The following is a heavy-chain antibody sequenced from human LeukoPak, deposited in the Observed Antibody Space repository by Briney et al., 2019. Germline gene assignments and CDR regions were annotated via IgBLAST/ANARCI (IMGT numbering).Heavy chain of an antibody. V-gene: IGHV4-34*01. CDR1: GASFSGYC. Sequence: SETLSLTCAVYGASFSGYCWSWIRQPPGKGLEWIGEINHSGSTNYNPSLKSRVTISVDTSKNQFSLKLSSVTAADTAVYYCARGPIAAAELDYWGQGTLVTVSS. CDR2: INHSGST. D-gene: IGHD6-13*01. J-gene: IGHJ4*02. CDR3: ARGPIAAAELDY.